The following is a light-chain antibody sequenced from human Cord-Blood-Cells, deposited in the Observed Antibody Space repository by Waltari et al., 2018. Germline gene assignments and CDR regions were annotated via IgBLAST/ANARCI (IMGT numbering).Light chain of an antibody. V-gene: IGKV4-1*01. CDR3: QQYYSTPIT. Sequence: DIVITQSPDPLAVHLGERATINFKSSQSVLYSTNNKIYLTWYQQKPGKPPKLLIYRASTRECGVPDRFSGSGSGTDFTLTISSLQAEDVAVYYCQQYYSTPITFGQGTRLEIK. J-gene: IGKJ5*01. CDR1: QSVLYSTNNKIY. CDR2: RAS.